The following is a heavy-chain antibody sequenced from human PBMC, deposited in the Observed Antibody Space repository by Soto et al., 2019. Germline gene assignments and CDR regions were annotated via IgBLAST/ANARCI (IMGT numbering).Heavy chain of an antibody. CDR3: ARDLGYCSSTSCRKVYYYYYGMDV. J-gene: IGHJ6*02. CDR2: ISYDGSNK. D-gene: IGHD2-2*01. CDR1: GFTFSSYA. Sequence: GGSLRLSCAASGFTFSSYAMHWVRQAPGKGLEWVAVISYDGSNKYYADSVKGRFTISRDNSKNTLYLQMNSLRAEDTAVYYCARDLGYCSSTSCRKVYYYYYGMDVWGQGTTVTVSS. V-gene: IGHV3-30-3*01.